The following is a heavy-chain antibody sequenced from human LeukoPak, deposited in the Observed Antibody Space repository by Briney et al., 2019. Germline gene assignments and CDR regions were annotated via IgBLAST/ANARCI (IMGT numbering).Heavy chain of an antibody. CDR1: GFTFSSYA. J-gene: IGHJ4*02. Sequence: GGSLRLSCAASGFTFSSYAMSWVRQAPGKGLEWVSAIEGRFTISRDNSKNTLYLQIHSLRAEDTVVYYCAKTAGGYCSSTSCRQIDYWGQGTLVTVSS. V-gene: IGHV3-23*01. CDR3: AKTAGGYCSSTSCRQIDY. CDR2: I. D-gene: IGHD2-2*01.